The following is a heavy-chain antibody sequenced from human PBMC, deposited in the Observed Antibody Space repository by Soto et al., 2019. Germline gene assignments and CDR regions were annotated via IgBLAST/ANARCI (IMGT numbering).Heavy chain of an antibody. J-gene: IGHJ6*02. CDR2: ISRGDYA. D-gene: IGHD1-26*01. Sequence: EVQLLESGGGLVQPGGSLRLSCVASGFTFRSYAMSCFRQAPGKGLEYVATISRGDYAYYADSVKGRFTISRANSKKSLFLQISRLRAEDTALYYCAKASAIGKSDGMDGWCQGTQVSVSS. CDR1: GFTFRSYA. CDR3: AKASAIGKSDGMDG. V-gene: IGHV3-23*01.